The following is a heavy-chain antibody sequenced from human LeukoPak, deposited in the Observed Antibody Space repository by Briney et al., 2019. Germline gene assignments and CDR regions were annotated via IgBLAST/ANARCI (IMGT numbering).Heavy chain of an antibody. CDR1: GGSISSGEYY. V-gene: IGHV4-30-4*08. Sequence: SQTLSLTCTASGGSISSGEYYWNWIRQPPGKGLEWIGYIYYSGSTNYIPSLKSRVTISVDVSKNQFSLKLSSVTAADTAVYYCVRGVVLIRAFDYWGQGTLVTVSS. J-gene: IGHJ4*02. D-gene: IGHD3-3*01. CDR3: VRGVVLIRAFDY. CDR2: IYYSGST.